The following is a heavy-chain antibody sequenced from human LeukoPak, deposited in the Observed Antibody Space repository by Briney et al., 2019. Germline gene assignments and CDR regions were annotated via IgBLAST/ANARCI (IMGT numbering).Heavy chain of an antibody. J-gene: IGHJ4*02. Sequence: PGGSLRLSCAASGFTFSSYGMHWVRQAPGKGLEWVAVISYDGSNKYYADSVKGRFTISRDNSKNTLYLQMNSLRAEDTAVYYCAKDFGYGDYIHAFDYWGQGTLVTVSS. CDR3: AKDFGYGDYIHAFDY. V-gene: IGHV3-30*18. CDR1: GFTFSSYG. D-gene: IGHD4-17*01. CDR2: ISYDGSNK.